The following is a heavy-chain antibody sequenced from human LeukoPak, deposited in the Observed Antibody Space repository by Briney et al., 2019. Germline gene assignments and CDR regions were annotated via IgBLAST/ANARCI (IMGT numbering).Heavy chain of an antibody. Sequence: PGGSLKLSCAASGFTFSGSAMHWVRQASGKGLEWVGRIRSKANSYATAYAASVKGRFTISRDDSKNTAYLQMNSLKTEDTAVYYCTATVVVVPAAFNYWGQGTLVTVSS. CDR1: GFTFSGSA. D-gene: IGHD2-2*01. CDR2: IRSKANSYAT. CDR3: TATVVVVPAAFNY. V-gene: IGHV3-73*01. J-gene: IGHJ4*02.